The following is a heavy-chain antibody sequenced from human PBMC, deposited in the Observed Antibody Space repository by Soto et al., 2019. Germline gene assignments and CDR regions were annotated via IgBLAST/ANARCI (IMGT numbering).Heavy chain of an antibody. J-gene: IGHJ4*02. CDR3: ARDSENYYGSGSYLAY. V-gene: IGHV4-30-4*01. CDR2: IYNAGST. D-gene: IGHD3-10*01. CDR1: GDSISSGDYY. Sequence: QVQLQESGPGLVKPSQTLSLTCTVSGDSISSGDYYWSWFRQPPGKGLEWIGYIYNAGSTYSNPSLKSRVTISVDTAKNQFSLKLSSVTAADTAVYYCARDSENYYGSGSYLAYWGQGSLVTVSS.